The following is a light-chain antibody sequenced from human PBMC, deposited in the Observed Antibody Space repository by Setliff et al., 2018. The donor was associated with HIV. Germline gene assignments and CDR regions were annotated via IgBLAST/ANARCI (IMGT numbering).Light chain of an antibody. J-gene: IGLJ1*01. CDR3: CSYAGRYTFV. CDR2: DVS. V-gene: IGLV2-11*01. CDR1: SSDVGGYKY. Sequence: QSVLTQPRSVSGSPGQSVTISCTGTSSDVGGYKYVSWYQHHPDKAPKLIIYDVSKWPSGVPDRFSGSKSGNTASLTISGLQAEDEADYYCCSYAGRYTFVFGSGTKVTVL.